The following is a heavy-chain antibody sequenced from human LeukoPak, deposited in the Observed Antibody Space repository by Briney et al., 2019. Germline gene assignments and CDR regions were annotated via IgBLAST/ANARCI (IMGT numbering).Heavy chain of an antibody. J-gene: IGHJ4*02. D-gene: IGHD5-24*01. V-gene: IGHV5-51*01. CDR2: INPADSDT. Sequence: GESLKISCKASGYSFTSYWIACVRQMPGKGLEWMGIINPADSDTRYSLSIQGQVTISADRSISTAYLQWSSLKASDTAMYYCARGEGGYNYAFWGQGTLVSV. CDR3: ARGEGGYNYAF. CDR1: GYSFTSYW.